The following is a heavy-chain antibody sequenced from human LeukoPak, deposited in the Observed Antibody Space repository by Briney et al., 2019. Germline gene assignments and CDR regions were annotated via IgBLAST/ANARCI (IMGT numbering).Heavy chain of an antibody. V-gene: IGHV1-8*01. CDR1: GYTFTSYD. J-gene: IGHJ4*02. D-gene: IGHD3-16*01. Sequence: GASVKVSCKASGYTFTSYDINWVRQATGQGLEWMGWMNPNRGNTGSAHKFQGRVTMDRNTSMSTACMELSSLRYEDAAVYYCARGSYSPDYWGQGTLVTVSS. CDR2: MNPNRGNT. CDR3: ARGSYSPDY.